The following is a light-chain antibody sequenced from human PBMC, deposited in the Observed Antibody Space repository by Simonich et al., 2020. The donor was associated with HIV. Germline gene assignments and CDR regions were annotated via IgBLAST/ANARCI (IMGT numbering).Light chain of an antibody. CDR3: QQYGTSPVWT. Sequence: ELVLTQSPVPLSLSPGARPTPSCRASQSVSGNYLAWFQQKPGLAPRLLIYDASSRATGIPDRVSGSGSGTDFTLTISRLEPEDFAVYYCQQYGTSPVWTFGQGTKVEIK. CDR1: QSVSGNY. V-gene: IGKV3D-20*01. J-gene: IGKJ1*01. CDR2: DAS.